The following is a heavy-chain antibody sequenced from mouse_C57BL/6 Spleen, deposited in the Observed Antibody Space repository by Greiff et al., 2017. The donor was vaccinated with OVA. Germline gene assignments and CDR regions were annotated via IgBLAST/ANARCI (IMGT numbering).Heavy chain of an antibody. D-gene: IGHD6-2*01. V-gene: IGHV1-52*01. CDR1: GYTFTSYW. J-gene: IGHJ2*01. CDR3: ARSLWDGYFDG. CDR2: IDPSDSET. Sequence: VQLQQPGAELVRPGSSVKLSCKASGYTFTSYWMHWVKQRPIQGLEWIGNIDPSDSETNYNQKFKDKATLTVDKSSSTAYMQLSSLTSADSAVYYCARSLWDGYFDGWGKGTTLTVSS.